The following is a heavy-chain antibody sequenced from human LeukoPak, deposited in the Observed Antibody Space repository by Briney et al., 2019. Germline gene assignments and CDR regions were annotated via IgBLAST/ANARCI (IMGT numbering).Heavy chain of an antibody. CDR3: ARVEYYDFWSASRAFDI. D-gene: IGHD3-3*01. CDR1: GGSFSGYY. Sequence: SETLSLTCAVYGGSFSGYYWSWIRQPPGKGLEWIGEINHSGSTNYNPSLKSRVTISVDMSKNQFSLKLSSVTAADTAVYYCARVEYYDFWSASRAFDIWGQGTMVTVSS. J-gene: IGHJ3*02. CDR2: INHSGST. V-gene: IGHV4-34*01.